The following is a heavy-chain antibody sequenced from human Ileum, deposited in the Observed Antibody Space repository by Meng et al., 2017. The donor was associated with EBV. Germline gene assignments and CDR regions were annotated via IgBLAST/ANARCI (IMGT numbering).Heavy chain of an antibody. J-gene: IGHJ4*02. CDR1: GGSISGSEW. CDR2: TSHSGST. V-gene: IGHV4-4*02. Sequence: QLQGSGPGVVKPSETPSLTCAVSGGSISGSEWWSCVSQPPGKGLEWIGETSHSGSTNYSPSLKSRVTISLDKSKNQLSLKLNSVTAAATAVYYCASSDYYRSDYWGQGTLVTVSS. D-gene: IGHD3-22*01. CDR3: ASSDYYRSDY.